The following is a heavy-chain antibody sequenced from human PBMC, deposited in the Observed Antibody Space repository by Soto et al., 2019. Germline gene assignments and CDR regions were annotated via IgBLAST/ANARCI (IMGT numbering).Heavy chain of an antibody. CDR2: ISGSGGGT. J-gene: IGHJ3*01. D-gene: IGHD3-10*01. CDR1: GFTFSSYA. CDR3: AKSRGSGSYFNPSDAFDF. Sequence: EVQLLVSGGGLVQPGGSLRLSCAASGFTFSSYAMSWVRQDPGKGLEWVSSISGSGGGTYYADSVKGRFTISRDNSKNTLSLQMNSLRAEDTAVYYCAKSRGSGSYFNPSDAFDFWGQGTMVTVSS. V-gene: IGHV3-23*01.